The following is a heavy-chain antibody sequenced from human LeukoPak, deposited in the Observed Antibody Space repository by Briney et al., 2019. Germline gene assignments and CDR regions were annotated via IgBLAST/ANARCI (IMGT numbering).Heavy chain of an antibody. CDR2: INPSGGST. CDR1: GYTFTSYY. Sequence: ASVKVSFKASGYTFTSYYMHWGRQAPGQGLEWMGIINPSGGSTSYAQKFQGRVNMTGEPSTRTVYMELSSLRSEDTAVYYCARGFYYDSSGYYGYWGQGTLVTVSS. D-gene: IGHD3-22*01. CDR3: ARGFYYDSSGYYGY. V-gene: IGHV1-46*01. J-gene: IGHJ4*02.